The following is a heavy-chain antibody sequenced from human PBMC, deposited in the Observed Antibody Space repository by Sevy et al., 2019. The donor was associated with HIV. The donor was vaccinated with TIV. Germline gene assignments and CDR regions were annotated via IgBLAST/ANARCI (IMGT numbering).Heavy chain of an antibody. CDR3: ARTVVLVDGPRNWLDT. CDR2: LYDSGAA. V-gene: IGHV3-53*01. CDR1: KFTVSNNC. J-gene: IGHJ5*02. D-gene: IGHD2-8*02. Sequence: GGSLRLSCAVSKFTVSNNCMTWVRQAPGKGLEWVSTLYDSGAAYYAVSVKGRFTVSRDNSKNTLYLQMNSLRAEDTAVYYCARTVVLVDGPRNWLDTWGQGTLVTVSS.